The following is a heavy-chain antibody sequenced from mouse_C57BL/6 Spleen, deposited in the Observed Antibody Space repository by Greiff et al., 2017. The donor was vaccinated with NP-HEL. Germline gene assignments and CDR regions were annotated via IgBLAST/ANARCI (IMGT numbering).Heavy chain of an antibody. J-gene: IGHJ3*01. CDR2: ISYDGSN. D-gene: IGHD2-2*01. V-gene: IGHV3-6*01. CDR3: AREDYGYDEGFAY. Sequence: DVQLQESGPGLVKPSQSLSLTCSVTGYSITSGYYWNWIRQFPGNKLEWMGYISYDGSNNYNPSLKNRISITRDTSKNQFFLKLNSVTTEDTATYYCAREDYGYDEGFAYWGQGTLVTVSA. CDR1: GYSITSGYY.